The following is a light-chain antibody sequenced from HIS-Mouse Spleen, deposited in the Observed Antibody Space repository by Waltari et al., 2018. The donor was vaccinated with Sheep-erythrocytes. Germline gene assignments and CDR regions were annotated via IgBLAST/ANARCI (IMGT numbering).Light chain of an antibody. Sequence: DIQMTQSPSSLSASVGDRVTITCRASQSISSYLNWYQQKPGKAPKLLIYAASSLQSGVPSRFSGSGSETDFTLTISSLQPEDFATYYCQQYDNLLTFGGGTKVEIK. CDR1: QSISSY. CDR3: QQYDNLLT. J-gene: IGKJ4*01. CDR2: AAS. V-gene: IGKV1-39*01.